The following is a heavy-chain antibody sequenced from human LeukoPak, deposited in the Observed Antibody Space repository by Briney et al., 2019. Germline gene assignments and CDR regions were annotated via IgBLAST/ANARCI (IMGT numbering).Heavy chain of an antibody. CDR2: IYSGGST. V-gene: IGHV3-53*01. CDR1: GFTVSSNY. D-gene: IGHD3-3*01. J-gene: IGHJ3*01. CDR3: AKHPDFWGGYYYAFDV. Sequence: PGGSLRLSCAASGFTVSSNYMSWVRQAPGKGLEWVSVIYSGGSTYYADSVKGRFTISRDNSKNTLYLQMNSLRAEDTAVYYCAKHPDFWGGYYYAFDVWGQGTMVTVSS.